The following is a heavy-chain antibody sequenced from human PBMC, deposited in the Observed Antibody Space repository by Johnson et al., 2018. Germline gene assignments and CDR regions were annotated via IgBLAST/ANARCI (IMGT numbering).Heavy chain of an antibody. D-gene: IGHD2-21*01. CDR2: ISYDGSNK. V-gene: IGHV3-30*03. J-gene: IGHJ6*03. CDR3: ARITNSPLSLYMDV. CDR1: GFTFSSYG. Sequence: QVQLQESGGGVVQPGRSLRLSCAASGFTFSSYGMHWVRQAPGKGLEWVAVISYDGSNKYYADSVKGRFIISRDNSKNTLYLQMNSRRAEDTAVYYCARITNSPLSLYMDVWGKGTTVTVSS.